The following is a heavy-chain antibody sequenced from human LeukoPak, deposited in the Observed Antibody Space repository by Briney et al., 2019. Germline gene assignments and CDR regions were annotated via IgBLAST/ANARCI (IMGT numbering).Heavy chain of an antibody. CDR2: INPNSGGT. V-gene: IGHV1-2*02. J-gene: IGHJ5*02. Sequence: ASVKVSCKASGYTFTGYYMHWVRQAHGQGLEWMGWINPNSGGTNYAQKFQGRVTMTRDTSISTAYMELSRLRSDDTAVYYCARDAGSEQLVSNWFDPWGQGTLVTVSS. CDR3: ARDAGSEQLVSNWFDP. D-gene: IGHD6-6*01. CDR1: GYTFTGYY.